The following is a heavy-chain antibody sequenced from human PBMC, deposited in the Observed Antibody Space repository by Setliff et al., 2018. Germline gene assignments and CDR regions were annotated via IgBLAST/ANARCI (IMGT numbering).Heavy chain of an antibody. J-gene: IGHJ6*02. CDR3: ARDLDYGSGRIDMDV. CDR1: GFTFSSYE. V-gene: IGHV3-48*03. D-gene: IGHD3-10*01. CDR2: ISSSGSTI. Sequence: PGGSLRLSCAASGFTFSSYEMNWVRQAPGKGLEWVSYISSSGSTIYYADSVKGRFTISRDNAKNSLHLQMNSLRAEDTAVYYCARDLDYGSGRIDMDVWGQGTTVTVSS.